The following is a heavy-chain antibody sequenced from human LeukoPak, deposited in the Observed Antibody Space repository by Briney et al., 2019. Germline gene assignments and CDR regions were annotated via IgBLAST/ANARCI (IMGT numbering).Heavy chain of an antibody. J-gene: IGHJ4*02. V-gene: IGHV4-4*02. Sequence: PSGTLSLTCAVSGGSISSSNWWSWVRQPPGKGLEWIGEIYHSGSTNYNPSLKSRVTISVDKSKNQFSLKLSSVTAADTAVYYCARAIRYCSSTSCPYYYGSGSYYYYFDYWGQGTLVTVSS. CDR2: IYHSGST. CDR3: ARAIRYCSSTSCPYYYGSGSYYYYFDY. CDR1: GGSISSSNW. D-gene: IGHD3-10*01.